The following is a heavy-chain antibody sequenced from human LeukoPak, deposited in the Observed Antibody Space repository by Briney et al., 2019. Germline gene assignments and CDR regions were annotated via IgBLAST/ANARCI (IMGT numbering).Heavy chain of an antibody. D-gene: IGHD2-15*01. V-gene: IGHV2-5*02. CDR1: GFSLSTSGVG. CDR3: AHRYSKYFDF. CDR2: IFWDDDE. Sequence: SGPTLVNPTQTLTLTCTFSGFSLSTSGVGVGWIRQPPGKALEWLALIFWDDDERYSPSLQSRLTITKDTSKNQVVVTMTNVDPVETATYYCAHRYSKYFDFWGQGTLVTVSS. J-gene: IGHJ4*02.